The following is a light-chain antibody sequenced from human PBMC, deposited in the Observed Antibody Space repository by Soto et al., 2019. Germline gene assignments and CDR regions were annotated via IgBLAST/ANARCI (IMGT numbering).Light chain of an antibody. CDR2: AAA. V-gene: IGKV1-12*01. Sequence: DIQMTQSPSSVSASVGDRVTISCRASQDIGSSLAWYQQKPGNAPKLLIYAAASLQSGVAPRFSATFSGTEFTLTINSLQPEDFAAYFCQQANSFPLTFGTGTKVDIK. CDR1: QDIGSS. J-gene: IGKJ3*01. CDR3: QQANSFPLT.